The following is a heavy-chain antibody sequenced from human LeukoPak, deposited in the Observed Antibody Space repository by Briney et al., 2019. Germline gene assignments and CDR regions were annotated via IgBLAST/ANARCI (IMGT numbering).Heavy chain of an antibody. CDR2: IYYSGST. D-gene: IGHD4-17*01. CDR1: GGSISSYY. J-gene: IGHJ4*02. Sequence: SETLSLTCTVSGGSISSYYWSWIRQPPGKGLEWIGYIYYSGSTNYNPSLKSRVTISVDTSKNQFSLKLSSVTAADTAVYYCARHYGDYGPYYFDYWGQGTLVTVSS. V-gene: IGHV4-59*08. CDR3: ARHYGDYGPYYFDY.